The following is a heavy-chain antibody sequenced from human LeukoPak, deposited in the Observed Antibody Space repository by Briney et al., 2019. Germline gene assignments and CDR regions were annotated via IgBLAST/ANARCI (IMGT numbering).Heavy chain of an antibody. CDR2: INPNSGGT. CDR1: GYTFTGYY. J-gene: IGHJ4*02. CDR3: ARAHYDFWSGRNEYYFDY. V-gene: IGHV1-2*02. Sequence: ASVKVSCKASGYTFTGYYMHWVRQAPGQGLEWMGWINPNSGGTNYAQKFQGRVTVTRDTSTSTVYMELSSLRSEDTAVYYCARAHYDFWSGRNEYYFDYWGQGTLVTVSS. D-gene: IGHD3-3*01.